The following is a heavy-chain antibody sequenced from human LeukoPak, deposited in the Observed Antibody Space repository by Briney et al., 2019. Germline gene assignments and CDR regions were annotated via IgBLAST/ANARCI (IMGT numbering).Heavy chain of an antibody. CDR1: GFTFSTFA. CDR2: IFPSGGEI. J-gene: IGHJ5*02. V-gene: IGHV3-23*01. D-gene: IGHD2-8*02. Sequence: GGSLRLSCAASGFTFSTFAMIWVRQPPGKGLEWVSSIFPSGGEIHYADSVRGRFTITRDNSKSTLSLQMNSLRAEDTAIYYCATYRQVLLPFETWGQGTLVTVSS. CDR3: ATYRQVLLPFET.